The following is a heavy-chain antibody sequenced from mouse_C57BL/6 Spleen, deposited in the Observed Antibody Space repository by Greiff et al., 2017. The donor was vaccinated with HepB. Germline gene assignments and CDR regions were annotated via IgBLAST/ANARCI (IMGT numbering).Heavy chain of an antibody. V-gene: IGHV5-17*01. Sequence: EVKVVESGGGLVKPGGSLKLSCAASGFTFSDYGMHWVRQAPEKGLEWVAYISSGSSTIYYADTVKGRFTISRDNAKHTLFLQMTSLRSEDAAMYYCARRTVVDSFDYWGQGTTLTVSS. CDR3: ARRTVVDSFDY. CDR1: GFTFSDYG. CDR2: ISSGSSTI. D-gene: IGHD1-1*01. J-gene: IGHJ2*01.